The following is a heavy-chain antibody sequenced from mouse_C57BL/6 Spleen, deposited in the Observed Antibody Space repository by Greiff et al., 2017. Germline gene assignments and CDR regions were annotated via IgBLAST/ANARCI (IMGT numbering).Heavy chain of an antibody. V-gene: IGHV1-64*01. J-gene: IGHJ2*01. Sequence: QVQLKQPGAELVKPGASVKLSCKASGYTFTSYWMHWVKQRPGQGLEWIGMIHPNSGSTNYNENVKSKATLTVDKSSSTAYMQLSSLTSEDSAVYYCATNYYGSSFGFDYWGQGTTLTVSS. CDR2: IHPNSGST. CDR3: ATNYYGSSFGFDY. D-gene: IGHD1-1*01. CDR1: GYTFTSYW.